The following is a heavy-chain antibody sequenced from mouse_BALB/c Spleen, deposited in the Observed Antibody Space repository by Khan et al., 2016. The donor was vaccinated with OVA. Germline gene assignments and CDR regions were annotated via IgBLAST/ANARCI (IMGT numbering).Heavy chain of an antibody. CDR3: ARIYGGDFDY. V-gene: IGHV3-2*02. Sequence: VQLKESGPGLVKPSQSLSLTCTVTGYSITSDYAWNWIRQFPGNKLEWMGFISYSGTTKYNPSLKSRISITRDTSRNQFFLQLNSVTIEDTATYYCARIYGGDFDYWGQGTSLTVSS. CDR2: ISYSGTT. D-gene: IGHD1-1*01. J-gene: IGHJ2*02. CDR1: GYSITSDYA.